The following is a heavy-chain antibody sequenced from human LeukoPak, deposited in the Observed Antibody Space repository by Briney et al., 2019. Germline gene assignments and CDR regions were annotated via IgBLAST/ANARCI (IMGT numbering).Heavy chain of an antibody. D-gene: IGHD5-18*01. CDR2: ISSSGSTI. V-gene: IGHV3-48*03. J-gene: IGHJ4*02. CDR3: AREEYSYGYY. CDR1: GFTFSSYE. Sequence: QPGGSLRLSCAASGFTFSSYEMNWVRQAPGKGLEWVSYISSSGSTIYYADSVKGRFTISRDNAKNSLYLQMNSLRAEDTAVYYRAREEYSYGYYWGQGTLVTVSS.